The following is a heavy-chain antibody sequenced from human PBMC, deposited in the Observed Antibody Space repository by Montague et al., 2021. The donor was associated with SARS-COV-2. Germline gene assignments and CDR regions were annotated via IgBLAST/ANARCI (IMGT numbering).Heavy chain of an antibody. CDR3: ARMLTTVTLFNGYYYCMDV. V-gene: IGHV2-70*01. D-gene: IGHD4-17*01. J-gene: IGHJ6*02. CDR1: GFSLSTSGMC. CDR2: IDWDDDK. Sequence: PALVTPTQTLTLTCTFSGFSLSTSGMCVSWIRQPPGKALEWLALIDWDDDKYYSTSLKTRLTISKDTSKNQVVLTMTNMDPVDTATYYCARMLTTVTLFNGYYYCMDVWGQGTTVTVSS.